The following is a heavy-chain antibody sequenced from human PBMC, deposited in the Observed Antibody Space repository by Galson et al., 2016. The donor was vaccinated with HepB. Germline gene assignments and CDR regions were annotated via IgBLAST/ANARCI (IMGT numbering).Heavy chain of an antibody. Sequence: TLSLTCSVSGVSISSGNYYWNWIRQHPGKGLEWIGYIYYNGSTYYNPSLKSRVIISIDTSKNQFSLKLSSMTAADTAMYYCARTKDDFWSGHLKYWGQGTLVTVSS. J-gene: IGHJ4*02. V-gene: IGHV4-31*03. D-gene: IGHD3-3*01. CDR1: GVSISSGNYY. CDR2: IYYNGST. CDR3: ARTKDDFWSGHLKY.